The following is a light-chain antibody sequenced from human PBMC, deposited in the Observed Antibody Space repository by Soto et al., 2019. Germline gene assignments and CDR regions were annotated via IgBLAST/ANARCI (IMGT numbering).Light chain of an antibody. Sequence: QSALTQPASVSGSPGQSITISCTGTSSDVGDYNYVSWYQHHPGKAPKLIIYGVSNRPSGISNRFSGSKSGNTASLTISGLQAEDEAYYYCSSYTSTSTLVFGGGTKLTVL. CDR1: SSDVGDYNY. J-gene: IGLJ2*01. V-gene: IGLV2-14*03. CDR3: SSYTSTSTLV. CDR2: GVS.